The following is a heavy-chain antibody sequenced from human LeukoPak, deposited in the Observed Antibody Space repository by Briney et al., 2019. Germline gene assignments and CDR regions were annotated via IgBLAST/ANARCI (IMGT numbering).Heavy chain of an antibody. J-gene: IGHJ4*02. CDR1: GDPISSYY. CDR2: IYYSGST. D-gene: IGHD5-18*01. V-gene: IGHV4-59*08. CDR3: ARPQRGYSYGPFDY. Sequence: SETLSLTCTVSGDPISSYYWSWIRQSPGKGLEWIGYIYYSGSTNYNPSLKSRVTISVDTSKNQFSLKLSSVTAADTAVYYCARPQRGYSYGPFDYWGQGTLVTVSS.